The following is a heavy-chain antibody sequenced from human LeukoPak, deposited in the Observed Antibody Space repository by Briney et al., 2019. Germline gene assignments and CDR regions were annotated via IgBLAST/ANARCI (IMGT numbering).Heavy chain of an antibody. D-gene: IGHD3-22*01. V-gene: IGHV7-4-1*02. J-gene: IGHJ4*02. CDR2: INTNTGNP. CDR3: ARNGLFGSGYRPNYFDY. CDR1: GYTFTSYA. Sequence: GPSVKVSCKASGYTFTSYAMNWVRQAPGQGLEWMGWINTNTGNPTYAQGFTGRFVFSLDTSVSTAYLQISSLKAEDTAVYFCARNGLFGSGYRPNYFDYWGQGTLVTVSS.